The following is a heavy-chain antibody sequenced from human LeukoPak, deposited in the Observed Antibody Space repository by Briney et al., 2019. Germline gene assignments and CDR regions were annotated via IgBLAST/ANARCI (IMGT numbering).Heavy chain of an antibody. D-gene: IGHD5-12*01. CDR1: GGSFSGYY. CDR2: INHSGST. J-gene: IGHJ4*02. Sequence: PSETLSLTCAVHGGSFSGYYWSWIRQPPEKGLEWIGEINHSGSTNYNPSLKSRVAISVDTSKSQFSLNLTSVSAPDTAVYYCATRGYSGYDYGYWGQGTLVTVSS. V-gene: IGHV4-34*01. CDR3: ATRGYSGYDYGY.